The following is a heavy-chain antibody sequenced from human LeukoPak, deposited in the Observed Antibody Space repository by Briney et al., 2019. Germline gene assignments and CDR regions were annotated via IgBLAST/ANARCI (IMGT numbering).Heavy chain of an antibody. J-gene: IGHJ4*02. D-gene: IGHD3-10*01. Sequence: SETLSLTCTVSGGTNISVIHHWGWLGQPPGKVLGWIGSIYYSGTTYYKPCLDSLVTVSADTSNNQFSLKLGSVTAADTAVYYCARLVLGSGYYFDSWGQ. V-gene: IGHV4-39*01. CDR2: IYYSGTT. CDR1: GGTNISVIHH. CDR3: ARLVLGSGYYFDS.